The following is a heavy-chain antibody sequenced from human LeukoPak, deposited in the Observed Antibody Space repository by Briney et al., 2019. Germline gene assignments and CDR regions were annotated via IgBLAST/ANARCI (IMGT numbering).Heavy chain of an antibody. J-gene: IGHJ4*02. V-gene: IGHV4-59*08. CDR3: ARSDYSNSYFDY. CDR1: GGSISSYY. Sequence: SETLSLTCTVSGGSISSYYWSWIRQPPGKGLEWIGYIYYSGSTNYNPSLKSRVTISVDTSKNQFSLKLSSVTAADTAVCYCARSDYSNSYFDYWGQATLVTVSS. D-gene: IGHD4-11*01. CDR2: IYYSGST.